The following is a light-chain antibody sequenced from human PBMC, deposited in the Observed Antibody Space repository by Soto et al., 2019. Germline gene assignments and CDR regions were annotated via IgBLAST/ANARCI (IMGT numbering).Light chain of an antibody. CDR3: QQYNNWSQT. J-gene: IGKJ1*01. V-gene: IGKV3-15*01. CDR1: QSVSSN. CDR2: GAS. Sequence: EIVMTQSPATLSVSPGERATLSCRASQSVSSNLAWYQQKPGQAPRLLIYGASTRATGIPARFSGSGSGTQFTLTISSLHSEGVAVYYCQQYNNWSQTFGQGTKVEIK.